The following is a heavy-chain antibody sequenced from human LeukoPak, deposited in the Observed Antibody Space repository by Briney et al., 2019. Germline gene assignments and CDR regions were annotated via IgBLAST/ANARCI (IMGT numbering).Heavy chain of an antibody. D-gene: IGHD4-17*01. CDR1: GGTFSGYA. CDR2: IIPIFGTA. J-gene: IGHJ6*03. CDR3: ARELVYGDYDRAFFYYYYMDV. Sequence: GASVKVSCKASGGTFSGYAISWVRQAPGQGLEWMGGIIPIFGTANYAQKFQGRVTITTDESTSTAYMELSSLRSEDTAVYYCARELVYGDYDRAFFYYYYMDVWGKGTTVTVSS. V-gene: IGHV1-69*05.